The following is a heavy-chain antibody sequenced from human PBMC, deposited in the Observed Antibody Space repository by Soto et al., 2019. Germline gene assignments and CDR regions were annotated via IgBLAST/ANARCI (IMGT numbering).Heavy chain of an antibody. CDR3: AREAYCGGDCSISAFDI. V-gene: IGHV1-69*01. CDR1: GGTFSSYA. CDR2: IIPIFGTA. J-gene: IGHJ3*02. D-gene: IGHD2-21*02. Sequence: QVQLVQSGAEVKKPGSSVKVSCKASGGTFSSYAISWVRQAPGQGLEWMGGIIPIFGTANYAQKFQGRVTITADESTSTAYMELSSLRSEDTAVYYCAREAYCGGDCSISAFDIWGRGTMVTVSS.